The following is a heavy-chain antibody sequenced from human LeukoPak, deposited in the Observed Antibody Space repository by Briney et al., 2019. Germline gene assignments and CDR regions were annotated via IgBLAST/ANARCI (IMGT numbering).Heavy chain of an antibody. CDR2: TYYRSKWYN. Sequence: SQTLSLTCAISGDSVSSNSAAWNWLRQSPSRGLEWLGSTYYRSKWYNDYAVSVKSRITINPDTSKNQFSLQLNSVTPEDTAVYYCARDRPRILWFGELLPNWFDPWGQGTLVTVSS. D-gene: IGHD3-10*01. J-gene: IGHJ5*02. CDR3: ARDRPRILWFGELLPNWFDP. V-gene: IGHV6-1*01. CDR1: GDSVSSNSAA.